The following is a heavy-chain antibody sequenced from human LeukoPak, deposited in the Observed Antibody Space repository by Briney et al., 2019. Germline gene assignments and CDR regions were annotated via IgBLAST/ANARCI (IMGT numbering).Heavy chain of an antibody. J-gene: IGHJ4*02. Sequence: GGSLRLSCAASGFTFSNAWMNWVRQAPGKGLEWVGRIKSKTDGGTTDYAAPVKGRFTISRDDSKNTLYLQMNSLRAEDTAVYYCAILALSSSFNYWGQGTLVTVSS. CDR2: IKSKTDGGTT. V-gene: IGHV3-15*07. CDR3: AILALSSSFNY. D-gene: IGHD6-6*01. CDR1: GFTFSNAW.